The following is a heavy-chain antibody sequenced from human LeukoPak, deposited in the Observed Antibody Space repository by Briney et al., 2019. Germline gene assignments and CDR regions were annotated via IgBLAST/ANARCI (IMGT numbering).Heavy chain of an antibody. CDR3: ARRRAATIDY. V-gene: IGHV4-39*01. Sequence: SETLSLTCTVSGGSISSSSYYWGWIRQPPGKGLEWIGTMYYSESSYCNPSLKTRVTISVDTSKNQFSLKLSSVTAADTAVYYCARRRAATIDYWGQGTLVTVSS. J-gene: IGHJ4*02. D-gene: IGHD6-25*01. CDR2: MYYSESS. CDR1: GGSISSSSYY.